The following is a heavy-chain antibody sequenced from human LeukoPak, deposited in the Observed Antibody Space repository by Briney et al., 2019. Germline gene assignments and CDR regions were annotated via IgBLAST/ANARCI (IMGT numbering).Heavy chain of an antibody. CDR3: AMFPYYYYYYMDV. CDR1: GYTFTSYG. D-gene: IGHD3-10*02. CDR2: ISAYNGNT. V-gene: IGHV1-18*01. Sequence: GASVKVSCKASGYTFTSYGISWVRQAPGQGLEWMGWISAYNGNTNYAQKLQGRVTMTTDTSTSTAYMELSSLRSEDTAVYYCAMFPYYYYYYMDVWGKGTTVTVSS. J-gene: IGHJ6*03.